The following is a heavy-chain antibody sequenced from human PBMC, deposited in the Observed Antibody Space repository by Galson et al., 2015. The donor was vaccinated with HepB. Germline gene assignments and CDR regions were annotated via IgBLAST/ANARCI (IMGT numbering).Heavy chain of an antibody. V-gene: IGHV1-3*01. Sequence: SVKVSCKASGYTFTSYAMHWVRQAPGQRLEWMGWINAGNGNTKYSQKFQGRVTITRDTSASTAYMELSSLRSEDTAVYYCARGMVRGVYPPDYWGQGTLVTVSS. CDR2: INAGNGNT. CDR1: GYTFTSYA. CDR3: ARGMVRGVYPPDY. J-gene: IGHJ4*02. D-gene: IGHD3-10*01.